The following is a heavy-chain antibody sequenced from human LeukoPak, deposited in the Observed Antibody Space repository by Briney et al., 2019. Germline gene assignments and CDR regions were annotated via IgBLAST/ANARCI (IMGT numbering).Heavy chain of an antibody. V-gene: IGHV5-51*01. Sequence: PGESLKISCKGSGYSFTSYWIGCVRQMPGKGVEWMAIIYPGDSDTRYSPSFQGQVTISADKSISTAYLQWSSLKASDTAMYYCARLFRVGATTTFRLGTFDYWGQGTLVTVSS. D-gene: IGHD1-26*01. CDR1: GYSFTSYW. J-gene: IGHJ4*02. CDR2: IYPGDSDT. CDR3: ARLFRVGATTTFRLGTFDY.